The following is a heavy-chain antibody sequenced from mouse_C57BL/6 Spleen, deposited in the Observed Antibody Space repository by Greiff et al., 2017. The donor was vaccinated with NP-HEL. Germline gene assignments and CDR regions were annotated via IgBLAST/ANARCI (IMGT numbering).Heavy chain of an antibody. CDR1: GFNIKDYY. J-gene: IGHJ3*01. V-gene: IGHV14-1*01. Sequence: EVQLQQSGAELVRPGASVELSCTASGFNIKDYYMHWVKQRPEQGLEWIGRIDPEDGDTEYAPKFQGKATMTADTSSNTAYLQLSSLTSEDTAVYYCTAYYDPAWFAYWGQGTLVTVSA. D-gene: IGHD2-4*01. CDR3: TAYYDPAWFAY. CDR2: IDPEDGDT.